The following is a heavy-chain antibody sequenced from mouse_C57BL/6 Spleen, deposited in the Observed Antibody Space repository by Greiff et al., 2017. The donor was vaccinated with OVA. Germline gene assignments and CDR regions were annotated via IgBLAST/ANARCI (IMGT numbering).Heavy chain of an antibody. D-gene: IGHD2-3*01. CDR3: ARGRSDDGYYGYFDV. J-gene: IGHJ1*03. CDR1: GYTFTSYW. Sequence: QVQLQQSGAELVRPGSSVKLSCKASGYTFTSYWMHWVKQRPIQGLEWIGNIDPSDSETHYNQKFKDKATLTVDKSSSTAYMQLSSLTSEDSAVYYGARGRSDDGYYGYFDVWGTGTTVTVSS. CDR2: IDPSDSET. V-gene: IGHV1-52*01.